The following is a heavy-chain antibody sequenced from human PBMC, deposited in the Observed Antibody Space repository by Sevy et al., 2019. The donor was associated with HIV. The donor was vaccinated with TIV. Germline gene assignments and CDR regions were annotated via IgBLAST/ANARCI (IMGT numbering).Heavy chain of an antibody. Sequence: ASVKVSCKASGYTFTSYGISWVRQAPGQGLEWMGWISAYNGNTNYAQKLQGRVTMTTDTFTSTAYLELRSRRSDDTAVYYCARGTYCGGDCYPYYFDYWGQGTLVTVSS. CDR3: ARGTYCGGDCYPYYFDY. V-gene: IGHV1-18*01. J-gene: IGHJ4*02. CDR2: ISAYNGNT. CDR1: GYTFTSYG. D-gene: IGHD2-21*02.